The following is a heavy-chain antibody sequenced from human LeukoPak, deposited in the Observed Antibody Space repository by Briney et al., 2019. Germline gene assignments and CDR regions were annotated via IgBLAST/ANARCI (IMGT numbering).Heavy chain of an antibody. J-gene: IGHJ6*03. CDR3: ANLKRGYSYGYPYYYYYMDV. Sequence: SETLSLTCAVYGGSFSGYHWSWIRQPPGKGLEWIGEINHSGSTNYNPSLKSRVTISVDTSKNQFSLKLSSVTAADTAVYYCANLKRGYSYGYPYYYYYMDVWGKGTTVTVSS. CDR2: INHSGST. D-gene: IGHD5-18*01. CDR1: GGSFSGYH. V-gene: IGHV4-34*01.